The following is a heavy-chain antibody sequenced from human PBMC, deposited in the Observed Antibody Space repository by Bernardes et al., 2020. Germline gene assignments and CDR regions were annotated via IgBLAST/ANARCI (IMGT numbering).Heavy chain of an antibody. D-gene: IGHD3-22*01. CDR3: ARRHRGAACDSGGYSDY. Sequence: SEALSLTCSVSGESITSIRFYWDWLLQTPGKGLQWIGNIDYRGITYLNSSLRGRITISLDSSKNHFSLRLRSVTAADTAVYYCARRHRGAACDSGGYSDYWGPGTLVTVSS. CDR2: IDYRGIT. V-gene: IGHV4-39*01. CDR1: GESITSIRFY. J-gene: IGHJ4*02.